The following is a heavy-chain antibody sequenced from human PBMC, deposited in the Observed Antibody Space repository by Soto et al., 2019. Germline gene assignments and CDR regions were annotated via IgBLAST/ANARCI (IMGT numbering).Heavy chain of an antibody. Sequence: GGSLRLSCAASGFTFSTYALDWVRQAPGKGLEWVSYISSSGTIYYADSVKGRFTISRDNAKNSLYLQMNSLRDEDTAVYYCARDGRRGYDMDVWGQGTTVTVSS. CDR1: GFTFSTYA. V-gene: IGHV3-48*02. D-gene: IGHD3-10*01. CDR3: ARDGRRGYDMDV. CDR2: ISSSGTI. J-gene: IGHJ6*02.